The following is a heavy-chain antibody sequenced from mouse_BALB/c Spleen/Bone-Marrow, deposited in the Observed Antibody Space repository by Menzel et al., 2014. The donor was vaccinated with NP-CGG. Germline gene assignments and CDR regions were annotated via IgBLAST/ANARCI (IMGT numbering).Heavy chain of an antibody. CDR3: ARYRLGTYFDY. CDR1: GFNIKDTY. J-gene: IGHJ2*01. Sequence: EVKLLESGAELVKPGASVKLSCTASGFNIKDTYMHWVKQRPEQGLEWIGRIDPANGNTKYDPKFQGKATITADTSSNTAYLQLSSRTSEDTAVDDCARYRLGTYFDYWGQGTTLTVSS. CDR2: IDPANGNT. D-gene: IGHD2-14*01. V-gene: IGHV14-3*02.